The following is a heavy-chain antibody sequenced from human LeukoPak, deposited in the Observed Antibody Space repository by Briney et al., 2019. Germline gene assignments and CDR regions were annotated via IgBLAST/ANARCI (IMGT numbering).Heavy chain of an antibody. J-gene: IGHJ4*02. CDR3: ASSGWYFGFDY. CDR2: ISSSSSYI. CDR1: GFTFSSYS. D-gene: IGHD6-19*01. Sequence: GGSLRLSCAASGFTFSSYSMNWVRQAPGKGLGWVSSISSSSSYIYYADSVKGRFTISRDNAKNSLYLQMNSLRAEDTAVYYCASSGWYFGFDYWGQGTPVTVSS. V-gene: IGHV3-21*01.